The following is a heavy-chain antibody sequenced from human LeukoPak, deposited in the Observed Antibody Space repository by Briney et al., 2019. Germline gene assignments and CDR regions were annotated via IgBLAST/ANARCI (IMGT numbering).Heavy chain of an antibody. CDR1: GFTFTTYE. CDR3: ARDLLVYFDY. V-gene: IGHV3-48*03. CDR2: ISRSGNTI. J-gene: IGHJ4*02. Sequence: GGSLRLSCAASGFTFTTYEMNWVRQAPGKGLEWVSYISRSGNTIFYADSVKGRFTISRDNAKNSLYLQMNSLRAEDTAAYYCARDLLVYFDYWGQGTLVTVSS.